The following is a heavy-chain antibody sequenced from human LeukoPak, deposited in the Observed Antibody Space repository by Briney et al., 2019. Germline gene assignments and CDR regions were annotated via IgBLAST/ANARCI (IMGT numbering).Heavy chain of an antibody. CDR3: AKDQGGYYGSGDGFDY. CDR1: GFTFSSYG. D-gene: IGHD3-10*01. CDR2: ISSSSSYI. J-gene: IGHJ4*02. Sequence: GGSLRLSCAASGFTFSSYGMSWVRQAPGKGLEWVSSISSSSSYIYYADSVKGRFTISRDNAKNSLYLQMNSLRAEDTAVYYCAKDQGGYYGSGDGFDYWGQGTLVTVSS. V-gene: IGHV3-21*04.